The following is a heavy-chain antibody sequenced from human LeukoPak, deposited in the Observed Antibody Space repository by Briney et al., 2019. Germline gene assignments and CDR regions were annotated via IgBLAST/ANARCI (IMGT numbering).Heavy chain of an antibody. J-gene: IGHJ4*02. V-gene: IGHV1-69*04. Sequence: AVKVSCKASRGTLSSYVISWVRQAPGQRLEWMGRIIPILGIANYAQKFQGRVTITTDKSTSTAYMELSSLSSEDTAVYYCARLAPAVTMRPAIDYWGQGTLVTVSS. CDR2: IIPILGIA. CDR3: ARLAPAVTMRPAIDY. CDR1: RGTLSSYV. D-gene: IGHD4-17*01.